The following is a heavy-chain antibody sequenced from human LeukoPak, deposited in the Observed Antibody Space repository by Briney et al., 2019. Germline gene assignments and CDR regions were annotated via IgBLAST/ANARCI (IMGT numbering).Heavy chain of an antibody. J-gene: IGHJ4*02. CDR2: ISSSGSTI. CDR3: ARSKDYYYDSSGYPY. V-gene: IGHV3-48*03. CDR1: GFTFSSYE. D-gene: IGHD3-22*01. Sequence: GGSLRLSCAASGFTFSSYEMNWVRQAPGKGLEWVSYISSSGSTIYYADSVKGRFTISRDNAKNSLYLQMNSLRAEDTAVYYCARSKDYYYDSSGYPYWGQGTLVTVSS.